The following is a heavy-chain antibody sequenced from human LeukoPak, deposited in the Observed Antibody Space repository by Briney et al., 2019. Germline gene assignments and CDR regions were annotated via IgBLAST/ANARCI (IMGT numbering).Heavy chain of an antibody. Sequence: SETLSLTCTVSGGSVGSGSYYWSCIRQPPGKVLEWIGYIYYSGSTNYNPSLKSRVTISVDTSKNQFSLKLSSVTAADTAVYYCARDSRELYYYYYYMDVWGKGTTVTVSS. CDR1: GGSVGSGSYY. CDR2: IYYSGST. J-gene: IGHJ6*03. D-gene: IGHD1-7*01. CDR3: ARDSRELYYYYYYMDV. V-gene: IGHV4-61*01.